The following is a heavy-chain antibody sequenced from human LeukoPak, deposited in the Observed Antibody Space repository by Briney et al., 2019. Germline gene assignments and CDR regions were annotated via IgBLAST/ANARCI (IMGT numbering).Heavy chain of an antibody. J-gene: IGHJ4*02. D-gene: IGHD3-22*01. V-gene: IGHV3-53*01. CDR2: IYSGGST. CDR1: GFTVSSNY. CDR3: ASGYDSSGEQYDY. Sequence: GGSLRLSCAASGFTVSSNYMSWVRQAPGKGLEGVSVIYSGGSTYYADSVKGRFTISRDNSKSTLYLQMNSLRAEDTAVYYCASGYDSSGEQYDYWGQGTLVTVSS.